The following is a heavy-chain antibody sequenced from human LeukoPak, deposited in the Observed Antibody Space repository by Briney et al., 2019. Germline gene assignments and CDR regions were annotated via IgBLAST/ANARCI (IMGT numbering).Heavy chain of an antibody. J-gene: IGHJ5*02. CDR3: ARGLESSGWYRGWFEH. V-gene: IGHV1-69*05. Sequence: SVKVSCKASGGTFSSYAISWVRQAPGQGLEWMGGIIPIFGTANYAQKFQGRVTITTDESTSTAYMELSSLRSEDPAVYYCARGLESSGWYRGWFEHWGQGTLVSVSS. CDR2: IIPIFGTA. D-gene: IGHD6-19*01. CDR1: GGTFSSYA.